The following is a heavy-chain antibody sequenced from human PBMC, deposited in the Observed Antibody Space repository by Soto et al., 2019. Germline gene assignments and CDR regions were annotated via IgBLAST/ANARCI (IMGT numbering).Heavy chain of an antibody. D-gene: IGHD3-16*01. CDR2: INSDGSST. CDR1: GFTFSSYW. J-gene: IGHJ3*02. CDR3: ARDGPSYYDYVWGSYQKAFDI. Sequence: PGGSLRLSCAASGFTFSSYWMHWVRQAPGKGLVWVSRINSDGSSTSYADSVKGRFTISRDNAKNTLYLQMNSLRAEDTAVYYCARDGPSYYDYVWGSYQKAFDIWGQGTMVTVSS. V-gene: IGHV3-74*01.